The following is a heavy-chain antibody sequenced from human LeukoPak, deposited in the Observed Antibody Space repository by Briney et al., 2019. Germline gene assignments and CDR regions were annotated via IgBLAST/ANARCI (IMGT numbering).Heavy chain of an antibody. V-gene: IGHV3-74*01. J-gene: IGHJ1*01. Sequence: GGSLRLSCAASGFTFSSHWMHWVRQAPGKGLVWVSRINSDGSTINYADSVKGRVTISRDNAKNTLYLQMNSLRAEDTAVYYCAKESGIRSYGAYFPHWGQGTLVTVSS. D-gene: IGHD4-17*01. CDR3: AKESGIRSYGAYFPH. CDR2: INSDGSTI. CDR1: GFTFSSHW.